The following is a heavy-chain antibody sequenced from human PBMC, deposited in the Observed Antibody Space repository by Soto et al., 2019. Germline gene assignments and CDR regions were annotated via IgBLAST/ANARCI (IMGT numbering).Heavy chain of an antibody. J-gene: IGHJ6*02. CDR1: GGSISSYY. Sequence: PSETLSLTCTVSGGSISSYYWSWIRQPPGKGLEWIGYIYYSGSTNYNPSLKSRVTISVDTSKNQFSLKLSSVTAADTAVYYCARDQGCSGGSCYSDYYYYGMDVWGQGTTVTVS. CDR2: IYYSGST. D-gene: IGHD2-15*01. V-gene: IGHV4-59*01. CDR3: ARDQGCSGGSCYSDYYYYGMDV.